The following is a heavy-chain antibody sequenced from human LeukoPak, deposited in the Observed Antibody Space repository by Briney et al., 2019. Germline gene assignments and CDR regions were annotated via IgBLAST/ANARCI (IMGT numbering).Heavy chain of an antibody. CDR2: IKQDGSTK. V-gene: IGHV3-7*01. CDR1: GFTFSNYW. CDR3: ARIGYSSSCTDY. Sequence: GGSLRLSCAASGFTFSNYWMSWVRQPPGKGLEWVANIKQDGSTKYYVDSVKGRFTISRDNARNSLYLQMNSLRAEDTAIYYCARIGYSSSCTDYWGQGTLVTVSS. D-gene: IGHD6-13*01. J-gene: IGHJ4*02.